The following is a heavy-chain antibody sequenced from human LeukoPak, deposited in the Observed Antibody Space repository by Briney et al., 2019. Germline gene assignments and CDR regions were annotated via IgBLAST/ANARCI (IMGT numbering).Heavy chain of an antibody. J-gene: IGHJ3*02. Sequence: ASVKVSCKASGYTFTVYSMYWVRHAPGQGLEWMVCFNAKSGGKIYAQKFQGRVTMTTDTSTNTAYMDLRSLRSDDTDVYYCARGAMGGMTTVVLDAFDIWGQGTMVTVSS. CDR1: GYTFTVYS. V-gene: IGHV1-2*02. CDR2: FNAKSGGK. D-gene: IGHD4-23*01. CDR3: ARGAMGGMTTVVLDAFDI.